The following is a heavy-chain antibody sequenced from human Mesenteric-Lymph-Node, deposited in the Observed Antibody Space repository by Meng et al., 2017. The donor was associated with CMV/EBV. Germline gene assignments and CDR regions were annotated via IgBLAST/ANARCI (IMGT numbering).Heavy chain of an antibody. CDR3: ARGSSYDILTGYFDY. D-gene: IGHD3-9*01. J-gene: IGHJ4*02. CDR2: INHSGST. V-gene: IGHV4-34*01. CDR1: GGSFSGYY. Sequence: WAAGLLKRPGTLFVTCAGYGGSFSGYYWIWIGQSPEKGLDWIGEINHSGSTTYNPSFTSRIIISVDTSTNQISLNMSSVTAADTAVYYCARGSSYDILTGYFDYWGQGALVTVSS.